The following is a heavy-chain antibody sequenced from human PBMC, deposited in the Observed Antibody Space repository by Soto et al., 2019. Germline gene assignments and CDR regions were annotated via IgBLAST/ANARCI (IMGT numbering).Heavy chain of an antibody. CDR3: AKENGYSSSWFEFDY. D-gene: IGHD6-13*01. CDR2: ISGSGGST. CDR1: GFTFSSYA. V-gene: IGHV3-23*01. Sequence: EVQLLESGGGLVQPGWSLRLSCAASGFTFSSYAMSWVRQAPGKGLEWVSAISGSGGSTYYADSVKGRFTISRDNSKKTLYLQMNSLRAEDTAVYYCAKENGYSSSWFEFDYWGQGTMVTVSS. J-gene: IGHJ4*02.